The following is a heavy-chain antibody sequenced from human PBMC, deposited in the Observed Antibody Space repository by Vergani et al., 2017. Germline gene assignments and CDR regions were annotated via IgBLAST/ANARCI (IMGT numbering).Heavy chain of an antibody. J-gene: IGHJ6*03. V-gene: IGHV3-23*04. Sequence: VQLVESGGGVVQPGRSLRLSCAASGFTFSSYAMSWVRQAPGKGLEWVSAISGSGGSTYYADSVKGRFTISRDNSKNTLYLQMNSLRAEDTAVYYCAKSVGYCSGGSCSYYYXMDVWGKGTTVTVSS. CDR1: GFTFSSYA. CDR2: ISGSGGST. CDR3: AKSVGYCSGGSCSYYYXMDV. D-gene: IGHD2-15*01.